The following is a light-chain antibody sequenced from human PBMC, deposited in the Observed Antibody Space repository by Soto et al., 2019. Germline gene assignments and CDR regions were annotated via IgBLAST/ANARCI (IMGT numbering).Light chain of an antibody. Sequence: EIVMTQSPAPLSVSPGERATLSCRASQSVSSNLAWYQQKPGQAPRLLIYGESTRATGIPARFSGSGSGTEFTLTISSLQSEDFAVYYCQQYNNWPQTFGQGTKVEIK. CDR1: QSVSSN. CDR2: GES. V-gene: IGKV3-15*01. CDR3: QQYNNWPQT. J-gene: IGKJ1*01.